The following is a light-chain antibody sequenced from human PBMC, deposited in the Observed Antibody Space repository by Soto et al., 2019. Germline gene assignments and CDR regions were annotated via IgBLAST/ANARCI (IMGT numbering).Light chain of an antibody. CDR3: GADHGSGSNFVSVV. J-gene: IGLJ2*01. CDR2: VGTGGIVG. Sequence: QSALTQPPSVSASLGASVTLTCTLRSDYSNYEVGWYQQGPGKVPRFVMRVGTGGIVGSKGDGIPDRFSVLGSGLNRYLTIKNIQEEDECDYHCGADHGSGSNFVSVVFGGGTKLTVL. V-gene: IGLV9-49*01. CDR1: SDYSNYE.